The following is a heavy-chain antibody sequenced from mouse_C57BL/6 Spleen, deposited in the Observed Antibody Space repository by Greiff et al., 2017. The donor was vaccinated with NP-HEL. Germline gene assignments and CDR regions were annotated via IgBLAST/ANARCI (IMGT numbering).Heavy chain of an antibody. Sequence: SGPELVKPGASVKIPCKASGYTFTDYNMDWVKQSHGKSLEWIGDINPNNGGTIYNQKFKGKATLTVDKSSSTAYMELRSLTSEDTAVYYCARYDYDVRNFAYWGQGTLVTVSA. D-gene: IGHD2-4*01. CDR2: INPNNGGT. CDR1: GYTFTDYN. CDR3: ARYDYDVRNFAY. V-gene: IGHV1-18*01. J-gene: IGHJ3*01.